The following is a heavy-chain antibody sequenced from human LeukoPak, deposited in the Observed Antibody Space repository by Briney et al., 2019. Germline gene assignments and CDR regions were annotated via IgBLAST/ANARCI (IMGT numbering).Heavy chain of an antibody. Sequence: SVKVSRKASGGTFSSYAISWVRQAPGQGLEWMGGIIPIFGTANYAQKFQGRVTITTDESTSTAYMELSSLRSEDTAVYYCARLQRDGLGPSTTRWFDPWGQGTLVTVSS. V-gene: IGHV1-69*05. J-gene: IGHJ5*02. CDR3: ARLQRDGLGPSTTRWFDP. CDR2: IIPIFGTA. D-gene: IGHD2/OR15-2a*01. CDR1: GGTFSSYA.